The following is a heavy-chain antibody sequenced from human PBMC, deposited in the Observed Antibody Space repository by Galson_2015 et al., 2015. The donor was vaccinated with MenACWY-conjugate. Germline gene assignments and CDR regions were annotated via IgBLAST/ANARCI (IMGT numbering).Heavy chain of an antibody. V-gene: IGHV3-48*04. CDR2: ISFSSSTI. CDR3: ARDNGGNEDY. CDR1: GFTFSSYS. D-gene: IGHD4-23*01. J-gene: IGHJ4*02. Sequence: SLRLSGAASGFTFSSYSMNWVRQAPGKGLEWVSYISFSSSTIYYADSVKGRFTISRDNAKNSLFLQMNSLRAEDTAVYYCARDNGGNEDYWGQGTLVTVSS.